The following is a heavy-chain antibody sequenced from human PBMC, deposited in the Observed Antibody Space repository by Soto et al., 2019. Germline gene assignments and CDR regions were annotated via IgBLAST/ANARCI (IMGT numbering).Heavy chain of an antibody. D-gene: IGHD3-3*01. V-gene: IGHV3-21*01. CDR1: GFTFSSYS. Sequence: PGGSLRLSCAASGFTFSSYSMNWVRQAPGKGLAWVSSISSSSSYIYYADSVKGRFTISRDNAKNSLYLQMNSLRAEDTAVYYCARDSDPQYYDFWSGYFWSNMDVWGQGTTVTVSS. J-gene: IGHJ6*02. CDR2: ISSSSSYI. CDR3: ARDSDPQYYDFWSGYFWSNMDV.